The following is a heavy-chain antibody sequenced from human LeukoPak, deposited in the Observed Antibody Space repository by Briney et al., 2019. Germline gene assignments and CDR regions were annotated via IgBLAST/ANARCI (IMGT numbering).Heavy chain of an antibody. V-gene: IGHV4-59*12. D-gene: IGHD3-3*01. J-gene: IGHJ3*02. CDR1: GGSISSYY. CDR2: IYYSGTT. CDR3: AEVQKFGGFGSGSVAFVI. Sequence: PSETLSLTCAVYGGSISSYYWSWIRQPPGKGLEWIGYIYYSGTTNYDPSLKSRVTISVDTSKNQFSLKLSSVTAADTAVYYCAEVQKFGGFGSGSVAFVIGSQGKMVTESS.